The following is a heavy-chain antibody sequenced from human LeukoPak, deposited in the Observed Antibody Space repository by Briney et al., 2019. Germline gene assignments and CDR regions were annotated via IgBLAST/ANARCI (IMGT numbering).Heavy chain of an antibody. CDR1: GGSFSGYY. V-gene: IGHV4-34*01. J-gene: IGHJ4*02. Sequence: SETLSLTCAVYGGSFSGYYWSWIRQPPGKGLEWIGEINHSGSTNYNPTLKSRVTISVDTSKNQFSLKLSSVTAADTAVYYCASTRSFDYWGQGTLVTVSS. CDR2: INHSGST. CDR3: ASTRSFDY.